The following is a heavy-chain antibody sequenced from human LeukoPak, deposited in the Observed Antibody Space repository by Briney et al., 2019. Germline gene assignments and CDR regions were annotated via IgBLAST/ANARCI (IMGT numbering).Heavy chain of an antibody. CDR1: GFTFTHAW. Sequence: GGSLRLSCAASGFTFTHAWMNWVRQAPGKGLVWVSRINSDGSSTSYADSVKGRFTISRDNAKNTLYLQMNSLRAEDTAVYYCAREDKDDYGGFYYFDYWGQGTLVTVSS. D-gene: IGHD4-23*01. CDR2: INSDGSST. V-gene: IGHV3-74*01. J-gene: IGHJ4*02. CDR3: AREDKDDYGGFYYFDY.